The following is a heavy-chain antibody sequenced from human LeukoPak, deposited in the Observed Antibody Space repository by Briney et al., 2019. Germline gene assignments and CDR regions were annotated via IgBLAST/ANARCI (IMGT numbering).Heavy chain of an antibody. V-gene: IGHV3-30*18. D-gene: IGHD5-18*01. CDR3: AKDRGGYSYGNQFDY. CDR2: ISYDGSNK. J-gene: IGHJ4*02. Sequence: GRSLRLSCAASGFTFNNYGMHWVRQAPGKGLECMAIISYDGSNKYYADSVKGRFTISRDNSKNTLYLQMNSLRAEDTAVYYCAKDRGGYSYGNQFDYWGQGTLVTVSS. CDR1: GFTFNNYG.